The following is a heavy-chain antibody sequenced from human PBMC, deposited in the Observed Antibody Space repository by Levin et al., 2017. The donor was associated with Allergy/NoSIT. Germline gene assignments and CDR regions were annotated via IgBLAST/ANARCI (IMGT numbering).Heavy chain of an antibody. CDR2: IIATLGTG. J-gene: IGHJ5*02. CDR1: GGSFSSYT. Sequence: KISCKASGGSFSSYTISWVRQAPGQGLEWMGRIIATLGTGNYAQKFQGRVTITADEPTSTVYMELSSLRSEDTAVYYCARVGRTGFDPWGQGTLVTVSS. V-gene: IGHV1-69*08. D-gene: IGHD1-1*01. CDR3: ARVGRTGFDP.